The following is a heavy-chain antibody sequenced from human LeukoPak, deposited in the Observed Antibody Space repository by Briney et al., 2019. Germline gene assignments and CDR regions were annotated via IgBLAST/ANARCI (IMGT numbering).Heavy chain of an antibody. Sequence: PGGSLRLSCAASGFTFNSYAMSWVRQAPGKGLEWVSAISGSGDSTNYADSVKGRFTISRDNSNNTLYLQMSSLGAEDTAVYYCAKAGWSWYFDYWGQGTLVTVSS. D-gene: IGHD1-26*01. CDR1: GFTFNSYA. CDR2: ISGSGDST. J-gene: IGHJ4*02. CDR3: AKAGWSWYFDY. V-gene: IGHV3-23*01.